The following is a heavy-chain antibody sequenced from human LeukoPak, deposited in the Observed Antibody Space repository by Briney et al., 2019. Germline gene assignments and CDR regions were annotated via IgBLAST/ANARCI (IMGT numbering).Heavy chain of an antibody. CDR1: GYTFTRNG. V-gene: IGHV1-18*01. CDR3: ARDRRYYDSSGYNTPGGY. CDR2: IGAYNGKT. D-gene: IGHD3-22*01. J-gene: IGHJ4*02. Sequence: ASVKVSCGDSGYTFTRNGISWVREAPGQGLEWMGWIGAYNGKTNYAQKLQGRVTMTTDTSTSTAYMELRSLRSDDTAVYYCARDRRYYDSSGYNTPGGYWGQGTLVTVSS.